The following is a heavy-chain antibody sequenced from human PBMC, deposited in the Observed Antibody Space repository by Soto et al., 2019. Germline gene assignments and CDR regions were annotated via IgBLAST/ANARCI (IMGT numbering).Heavy chain of an antibody. Sequence: SETLSLTCTVSGGSISSYYWSWIRQPPGKGLEWIGYIYYSGSTNYNPSLKSRVTISVDTSKNQFSLKLSSVTAADTAVYYCAKGHPSYYDFWSALHWGQGTLVTVSS. CDR2: IYYSGST. CDR1: GGSISSYY. CDR3: AKGHPSYYDFWSALH. J-gene: IGHJ4*02. D-gene: IGHD3-3*01. V-gene: IGHV4-59*01.